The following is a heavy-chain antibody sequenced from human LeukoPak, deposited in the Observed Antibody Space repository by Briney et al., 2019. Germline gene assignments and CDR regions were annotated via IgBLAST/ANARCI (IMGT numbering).Heavy chain of an antibody. V-gene: IGHV3-13*01. J-gene: IGHJ3*02. D-gene: IGHD6-13*01. CDR1: GFSFRNYD. CDR3: ARRSAAAGIDAFDI. Sequence: LGGSLRLSCSASGFSFRNYDMHWVRQPTGEGLEWVSAVGTGGDTYYAGSVKGRFTVVRENAKNTLYLQMNSLRAGDTAMYYCARRSAAAGIDAFDIWGQGTMVTVSS. CDR2: VGTGGDT.